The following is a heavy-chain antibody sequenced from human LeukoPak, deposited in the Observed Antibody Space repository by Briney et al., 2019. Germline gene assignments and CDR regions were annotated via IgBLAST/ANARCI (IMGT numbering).Heavy chain of an antibody. D-gene: IGHD6-13*01. CDR2: ISAYNGNT. CDR1: GYTFTSYG. V-gene: IGHV1-18*01. Sequence: GASVKVSCKASGYTFTSYGISWVRQAPGQRLEWMGWISAYNGNTNYAQKLQGRVTMTTDTSTSTAYMELRSLRSDDTAVYYCARDMEYSSSWYSGPSNYYYYMDVWGKGTTVTVSS. CDR3: ARDMEYSSSWYSGPSNYYYYMDV. J-gene: IGHJ6*03.